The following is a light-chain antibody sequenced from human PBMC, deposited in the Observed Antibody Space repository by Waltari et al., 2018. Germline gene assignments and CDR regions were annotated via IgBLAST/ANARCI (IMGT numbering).Light chain of an antibody. Sequence: QSALTQPPSASGSPGQSVTISCTGTSSDVGSHNYVSWYQQPPGKAPKLIIFEVKKWPSGVPDRFSGSKSGNTASLTVSGLQTEDEADYYCASFVGSDNWVFGGGTKLTVL. V-gene: IGLV2-8*01. J-gene: IGLJ3*02. CDR1: SSDVGSHNY. CDR3: ASFVGSDNWV. CDR2: EVK.